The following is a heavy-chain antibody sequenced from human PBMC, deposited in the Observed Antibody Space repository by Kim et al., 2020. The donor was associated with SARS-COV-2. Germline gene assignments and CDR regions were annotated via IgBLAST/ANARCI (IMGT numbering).Heavy chain of an antibody. Sequence: GGSLRLSCAASGFTFDDYAMHWVRQAPGKGLEWVSGISWNSGSIGYADSVKGRFTISRDNAKNSLYLQMNSLIAEDTALYYCAKGRGYSSSWYGIDYWG. CDR1: GFTFDDYA. CDR3: AKGRGYSSSWYGIDY. V-gene: IGHV3-9*01. J-gene: IGHJ4*01. CDR2: ISWNSGSI. D-gene: IGHD6-13*01.